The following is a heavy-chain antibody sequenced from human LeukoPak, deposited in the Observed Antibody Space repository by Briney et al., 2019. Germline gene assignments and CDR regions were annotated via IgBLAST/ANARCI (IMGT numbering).Heavy chain of an antibody. D-gene: IGHD5-12*01. CDR2: ISYDGSNK. J-gene: IGHJ4*02. Sequence: QPGRSLRLSCAASGFTCSGYAMHWVRQAPGKGLEWVAVISYDGSNKYYADSVKGRFTISRDNSKNTLYLQMNSLRAEDTAVYYCAGDRGFAGLRSYLDYWGQGTLVTVSS. CDR3: AGDRGFAGLRSYLDY. CDR1: GFTCSGYA. V-gene: IGHV3-30-3*01.